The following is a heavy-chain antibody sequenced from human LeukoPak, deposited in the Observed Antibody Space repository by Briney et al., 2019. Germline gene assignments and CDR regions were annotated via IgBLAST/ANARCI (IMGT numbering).Heavy chain of an antibody. CDR2: INWNGGST. CDR3: TRDRYSSGWYAFDI. D-gene: IGHD6-19*01. CDR1: GFTFDDYS. V-gene: IGHV3-20*04. Sequence: PGGSLRLSCAASGFTFDDYSMSWVRQAPGKGLEWVSGINWNGGSTGYADSVKGRFTISRDNAKNSLYLQMNSLRAEDTALYYCTRDRYSSGWYAFDIWGQGTMVTVSS. J-gene: IGHJ3*02.